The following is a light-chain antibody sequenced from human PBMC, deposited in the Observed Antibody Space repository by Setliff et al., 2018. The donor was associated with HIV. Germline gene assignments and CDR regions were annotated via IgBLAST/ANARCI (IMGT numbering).Light chain of an antibody. CDR2: DDS. CDR3: QVWDRGSDHFV. Sequence: SYELTQPVSVSVAPGKTARITCGGNNIGSKTVHWYQQKPGQAPVLVVYDDSDRPSGIPERFSGSNSENTATLTISRVEAGDEADYYCQVWDRGSDHFVFGTGTKVTVL. V-gene: IGLV3-21*03. CDR1: NIGSKT. J-gene: IGLJ1*01.